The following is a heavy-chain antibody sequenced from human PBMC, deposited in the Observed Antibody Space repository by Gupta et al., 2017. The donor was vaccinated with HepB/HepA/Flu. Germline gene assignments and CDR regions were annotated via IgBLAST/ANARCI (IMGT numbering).Heavy chain of an antibody. D-gene: IGHD3-22*01. V-gene: IGHV3-48*02. CDR3: AREVVNGRSNALALDY. CDR1: GFTFNTYS. CDR2: IRSSGTIL. Sequence: EVQLVESGGGLIQPGGSLRLSCAASGFTFNTYSMNWVRQAPGKGLEWVSYIRSSGTILSYADSVKGRFTISRDNGKNSLYLQMNSLRDEDTAVYYCAREVVNGRSNALALDYWGQGTLVTVSS. J-gene: IGHJ4*02.